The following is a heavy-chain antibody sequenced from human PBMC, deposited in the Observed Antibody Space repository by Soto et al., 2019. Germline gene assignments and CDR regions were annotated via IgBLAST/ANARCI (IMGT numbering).Heavy chain of an antibody. CDR1: GGSISSYY. CDR3: AREYCSGGSCYVDY. Sequence: PSETLSLTCTVSGGSISSYYWSWIRQPPGKGLEWIGYIYYSGSTNYNPSLKSRVTISVDTSKNQFSLKLSSVTATDTAVYYCAREYCSGGSCYVDYWGQGTLVTVSS. CDR2: IYYSGST. J-gene: IGHJ4*02. D-gene: IGHD2-15*01. V-gene: IGHV4-59*01.